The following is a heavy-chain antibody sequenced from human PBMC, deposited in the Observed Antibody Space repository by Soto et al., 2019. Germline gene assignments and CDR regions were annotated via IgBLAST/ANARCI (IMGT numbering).Heavy chain of an antibody. J-gene: IGHJ6*02. CDR2: ISAYNGNT. CDR3: ARDQGLYYYYGMDV. D-gene: IGHD5-12*01. CDR1: GYTFSRYG. V-gene: IGHV1-18*01. Sequence: ASVKVSCKASGYTFSRYGISWVRQAPGQGLEWMGWISAYNGNTNYAQKLQGRVTMTTDTSTSTAYMELRSLRSDDTAVYYCARDQGLYYYYGMDVWGQGTTVTV.